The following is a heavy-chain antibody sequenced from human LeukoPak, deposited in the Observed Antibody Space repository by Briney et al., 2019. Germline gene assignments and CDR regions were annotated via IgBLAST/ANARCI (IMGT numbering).Heavy chain of an antibody. D-gene: IGHD3-10*01. V-gene: IGHV1-69*06. Sequence: ASVKVSCKTSGGTFSSYAIGWVRQAPGQGLEWMGGIIPIFGTPNYAQKFQGRVTITADKSTTTAYMELSRLRSDDTAVYYCARGGVLLWFGELLLFWGQGTLVTVSS. CDR3: ARGGVLLWFGELLLF. J-gene: IGHJ4*02. CDR2: IIPIFGTP. CDR1: GGTFSSYA.